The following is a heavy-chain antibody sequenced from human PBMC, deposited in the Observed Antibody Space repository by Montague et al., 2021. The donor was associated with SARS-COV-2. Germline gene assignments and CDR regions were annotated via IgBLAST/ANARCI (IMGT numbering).Heavy chain of an antibody. CDR1: GDSIRSSGCY. Sequence: SETRSLTCSVSGDSIRSSGCYWGWIRQPPGKGLEWIGTVYYSGSINYNPSLKSRVTMPVDTSKNQFSLELRSVTAADTAVYYCARLGFVELWLNLGWFDPWGQGTLVTVSS. J-gene: IGHJ5*02. D-gene: IGHD3-16*02. CDR2: VYYSGSI. V-gene: IGHV4-39*01. CDR3: ARLGFVELWLNLGWFDP.